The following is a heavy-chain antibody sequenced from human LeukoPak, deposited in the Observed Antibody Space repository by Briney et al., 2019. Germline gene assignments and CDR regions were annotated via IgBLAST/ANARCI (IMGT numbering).Heavy chain of an antibody. CDR2: IYYSGST. J-gene: IGHJ4*02. Sequence: SETLALTCTVSGGSISSYYWSWIRQPPGKGLEWIVYIYYSGSTNYNPSLKSRVTISVDTSKNQSSLKLSSVTAADTAVYYCARGALWFGEYYFAYWGQGTLVTVSS. CDR3: ARGALWFGEYYFAY. V-gene: IGHV4-59*01. D-gene: IGHD3-10*01. CDR1: GGSISSYY.